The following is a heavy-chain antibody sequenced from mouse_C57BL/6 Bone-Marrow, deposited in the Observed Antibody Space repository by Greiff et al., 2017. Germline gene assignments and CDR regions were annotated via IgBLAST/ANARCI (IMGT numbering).Heavy chain of an antibody. D-gene: IGHD2-4*01. CDR2: INPENGDT. V-gene: IGHV14-4*01. CDR1: GFNFKDYY. CDR3: NRYDDAWVAY. Sequence: EVKLMESGAELVRPGASVKLSCTASGFNFKDYYMHWVKQRPGQGLEWIGSINPENGDTEYASKFQGKATITADTSSTTAYLQLSSLTSEDTAVYYCNRYDDAWVAYWGQGKLATVSA. J-gene: IGHJ3*01.